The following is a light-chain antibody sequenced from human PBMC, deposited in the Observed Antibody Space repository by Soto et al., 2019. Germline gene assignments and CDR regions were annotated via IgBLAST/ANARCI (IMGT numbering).Light chain of an antibody. Sequence: DIQMTQSPSTLSASVGDRVTITCRASQSINTWLAWYQQKPGKAPDLLIYSASTLQSGVPSRFSGSGSETEFSLTIRALQPEDFATYYCQQLSRYPLTFGGGTKVDIK. CDR3: QQLSRYPLT. J-gene: IGKJ4*01. V-gene: IGKV1-5*01. CDR2: SAS. CDR1: QSINTW.